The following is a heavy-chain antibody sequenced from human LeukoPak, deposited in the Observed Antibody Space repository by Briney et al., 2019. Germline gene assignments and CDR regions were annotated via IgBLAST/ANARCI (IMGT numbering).Heavy chain of an antibody. CDR1: GGSISSDY. V-gene: IGHV4-59*01. CDR2: ISYIGST. Sequence: RPSETLSLTCSVSGGSISSDYWSWIRHSPGKGLEWIGYISYIGSTNYNPSLKSRVTISIDASRTQFSLDLSSVTAADTAVYYCARGLSGYLDYWGQGTLVTVSS. D-gene: IGHD2-2*03. J-gene: IGHJ4*02. CDR3: ARGLSGYLDY.